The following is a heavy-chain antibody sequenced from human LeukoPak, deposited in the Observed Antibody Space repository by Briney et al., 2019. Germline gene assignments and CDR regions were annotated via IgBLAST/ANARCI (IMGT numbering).Heavy chain of an antibody. Sequence: ASVKVSCKASGYTFTSYYIHWVRQAPGQGLEWMGIINPSGGNTSYAQKFQGRVTMTRDMSTSTVYMELSSLRSEDTAVYYCTRDRYYDSSGYQYDAFDIWGQGTMVTVSS. J-gene: IGHJ3*02. CDR1: GYTFTSYY. CDR2: INPSGGNT. D-gene: IGHD3-22*01. V-gene: IGHV1-46*03. CDR3: TRDRYYDSSGYQYDAFDI.